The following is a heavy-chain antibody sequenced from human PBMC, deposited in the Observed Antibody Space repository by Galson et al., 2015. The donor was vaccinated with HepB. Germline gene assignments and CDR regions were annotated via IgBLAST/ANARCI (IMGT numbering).Heavy chain of an antibody. CDR3: ARIRMTVAAGAFDS. Sequence: PALVKPTQTLTLTCTFSGFSLSTSGMCVTWIRQPPGKALEWPARIDWDDDKYYNTSLKTRLTISKDTSKSQVVLTMTNMDPVDTATYYCARIRMTVAAGAFDSWGQGTLVTVSS. CDR1: GFSLSTSGMC. D-gene: IGHD6-19*01. V-gene: IGHV2-70*11. J-gene: IGHJ5*01. CDR2: IDWDDDK.